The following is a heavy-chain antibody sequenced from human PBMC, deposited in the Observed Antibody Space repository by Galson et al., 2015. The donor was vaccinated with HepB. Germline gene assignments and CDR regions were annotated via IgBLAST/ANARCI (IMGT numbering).Heavy chain of an antibody. D-gene: IGHD5-18*01. CDR1: GFTFSSYG. J-gene: IGHJ4*02. V-gene: IGHV3-30*18. CDR3: AKSSSWIQLWFYLDY. CDR2: ISYDGSNK. Sequence: SLRLSCAASGFTFSSYGMHWVRQAPGKGLEWVAVISYDGSNKYYADSVKGRFTISRDNSKNTLYLQMNSLRAEDTAVYYCAKSSSWIQLWFYLDYRGQGTLVTVSS.